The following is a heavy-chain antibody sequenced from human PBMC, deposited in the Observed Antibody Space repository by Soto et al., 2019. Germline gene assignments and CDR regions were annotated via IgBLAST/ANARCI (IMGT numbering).Heavy chain of an antibody. J-gene: IGHJ3*02. V-gene: IGHV3-23*01. D-gene: IGHD6-19*01. Sequence: GGSLRLSCVASGVTFNTYAMGWVRQAPGKGLQWVSVISGSGGNTYYADSVKGRFTISRDNSKNTLDLQMNSLRAEDTAVYYCAKVFYTNGSEAYAIWGQGTMVTVSS. CDR3: AKVFYTNGSEAYAI. CDR2: ISGSGGNT. CDR1: GVTFNTYA.